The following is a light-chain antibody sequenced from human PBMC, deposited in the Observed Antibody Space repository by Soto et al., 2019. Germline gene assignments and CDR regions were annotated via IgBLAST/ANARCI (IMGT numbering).Light chain of an antibody. CDR3: QQYGSSPFT. J-gene: IGKJ3*01. CDR1: QSVTSSY. CDR2: GAS. Sequence: IVLTQSPATLSVSPGERVTLSCRASQSVTSSYLAWYQQKPGQAPRLLIYGASSRATGIPDRFSGSGSGTDFTLTISRLEPEDFAVYYCQQYGSSPFTFGPGTKVDI. V-gene: IGKV3-20*01.